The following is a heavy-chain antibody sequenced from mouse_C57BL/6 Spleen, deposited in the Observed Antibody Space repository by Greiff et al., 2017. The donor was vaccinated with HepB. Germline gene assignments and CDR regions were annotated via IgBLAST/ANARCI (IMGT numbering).Heavy chain of an antibody. J-gene: IGHJ2*01. CDR3: AREKVYSNPFDY. CDR2: IYPGDGDT. CDR1: GYAFSSYW. Sequence: VQLQQSGAELVKPGASVKISCKASGYAFSSYWMNWVKRRPGKGLEWIGQIYPGDGDTNYNGKFKGKATLTADKSSSTAYMQLSSLTSEDSAVYFCAREKVYSNPFDYWGQGTTLTVSS. V-gene: IGHV1-80*01. D-gene: IGHD2-5*01.